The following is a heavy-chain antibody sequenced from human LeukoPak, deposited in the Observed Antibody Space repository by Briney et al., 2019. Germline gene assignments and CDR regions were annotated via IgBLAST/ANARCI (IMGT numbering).Heavy chain of an antibody. CDR1: GFIFTGYF. V-gene: IGHV3-7*01. Sequence: GGSLRLSCAASGFIFTGYFMSWVRQAPGKGLEWVASIKHDGSEKYYVDSVRGRFTISRDNTKNLLYLQMSSLRAEDTAVYYCATDRGWRTSGYYLYYFEYWGQGTLVTFSS. CDR2: IKHDGSEK. CDR3: ATDRGWRTSGYYLYYFEY. D-gene: IGHD3-3*01. J-gene: IGHJ4*02.